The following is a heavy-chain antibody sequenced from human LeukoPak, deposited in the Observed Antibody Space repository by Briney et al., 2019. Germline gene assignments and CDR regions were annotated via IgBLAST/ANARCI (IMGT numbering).Heavy chain of an antibody. CDR3: ARDRPTGSYYSIDY. J-gene: IGHJ4*02. Sequence: SGRSLRLSCAASGFTFNEFGVHWVRQAPGQGLEWVALIWYDGSNKYYADSVKGRFTISRDNPKNTVYLQMNSLRVEDTAIYYCARDRPTGSYYSIDYWGQGTLATVSS. CDR1: GFTFNEFG. D-gene: IGHD1-26*01. V-gene: IGHV3-33*01. CDR2: IWYDGSNK.